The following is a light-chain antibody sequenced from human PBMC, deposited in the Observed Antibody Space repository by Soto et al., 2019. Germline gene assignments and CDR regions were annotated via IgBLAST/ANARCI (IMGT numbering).Light chain of an antibody. CDR1: QSVDND. J-gene: IGKJ5*01. V-gene: IGKV3-11*01. CDR3: QQRSN. CDR2: DAS. Sequence: EIVMTQSPATLSVSPGDRATPSCRASQSVDNDLAWYQQKPGQPPRLLIYDASTRATGIPARFSGSQSGTDFTLTISSLEPEDFAVYYCQQRSNFGQGTRLKIK.